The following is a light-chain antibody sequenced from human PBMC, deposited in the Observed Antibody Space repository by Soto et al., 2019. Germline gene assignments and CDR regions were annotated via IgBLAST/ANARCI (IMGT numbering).Light chain of an antibody. Sequence: DIQMTQSPSSLSASVGDRVTITCRASQSISSYLNWYQQKPGKAPELLIYAASSLRSGVPSRFSGSGSGTDFTLTISSLQPEDFATYYCQQSYSTPPTFGQGTKLEIK. V-gene: IGKV1-39*01. J-gene: IGKJ2*01. CDR2: AAS. CDR1: QSISSY. CDR3: QQSYSTPPT.